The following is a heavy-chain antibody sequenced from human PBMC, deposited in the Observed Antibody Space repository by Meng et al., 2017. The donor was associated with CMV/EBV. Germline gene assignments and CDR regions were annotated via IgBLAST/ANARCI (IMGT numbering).Heavy chain of an antibody. CDR1: GFTFGDYA. CDR2: IRSKAFGGTT. V-gene: IGHV3-49*04. Sequence: GESLKISCRASGFTFGDYAMSWVRQAPGKGLEWVGSIRSKAFGGTTEYAASLKGRFTISRDDSKSIAYLQINSLKSEDTAVYYCTRDRPICITTFGVVRGYYFDYWGQGTLVTVSS. J-gene: IGHJ4*02. D-gene: IGHD3-3*01. CDR3: TRDRPICITTFGVVRGYYFDY.